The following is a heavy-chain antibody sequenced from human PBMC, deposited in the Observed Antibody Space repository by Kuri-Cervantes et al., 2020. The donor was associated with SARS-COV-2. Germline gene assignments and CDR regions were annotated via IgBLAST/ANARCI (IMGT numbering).Heavy chain of an antibody. Sequence: GGSLRLSCAASGFTFSSYNMNWVRQAPGKGLEWVSSISSSSSYIYYADSVKGRFTISRDNAKNSLYLQMNSLRAEDTAVYYCAREHSSSWSGLDYWGQGTLVTVSS. CDR2: ISSSSSYI. CDR3: AREHSSSWSGLDY. CDR1: GFTFSSYN. V-gene: IGHV3-21*01. J-gene: IGHJ4*02. D-gene: IGHD6-13*01.